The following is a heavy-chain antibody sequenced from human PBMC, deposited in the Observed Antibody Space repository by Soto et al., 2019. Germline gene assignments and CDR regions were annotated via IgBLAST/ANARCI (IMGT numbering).Heavy chain of an antibody. D-gene: IGHD3-22*01. CDR1: GGTFSSYA. V-gene: IGHV1-69*13. CDR2: IIPIFGTA. Sequence: ASVKVSCKASGGTFSSYAISWVRQAPGQGLEWMGGIIPIFGTANYAQKFQGRVTITADESTSTAYMELSSLRSEDTAVYYCARDPPTYYYDSSVRYGMDVWGQGTTVTVSS. J-gene: IGHJ6*02. CDR3: ARDPPTYYYDSSVRYGMDV.